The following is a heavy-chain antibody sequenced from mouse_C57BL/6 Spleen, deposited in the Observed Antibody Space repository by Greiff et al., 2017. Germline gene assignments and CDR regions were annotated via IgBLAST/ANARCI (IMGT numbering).Heavy chain of an antibody. J-gene: IGHJ4*01. CDR3: ATLYGYDEGYAMDY. Sequence: QVQLKQSGPGLVAPSQSLSITCTVSGFSLTSYAISWVRQPPGKGLEWLGVIWTGGGTNYNSALKSRLSISKDNSKSQVFLKMNSLQTDDTARYYCATLYGYDEGYAMDYWGQGTSVTVSS. CDR1: GFSLTSYA. V-gene: IGHV2-9-1*01. CDR2: IWTGGGT. D-gene: IGHD2-2*01.